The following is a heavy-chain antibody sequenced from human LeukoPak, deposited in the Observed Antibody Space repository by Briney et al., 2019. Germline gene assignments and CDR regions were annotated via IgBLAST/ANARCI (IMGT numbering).Heavy chain of an antibody. CDR2: IYYGGDT. J-gene: IGHJ1*01. D-gene: IGHD2/OR15-2a*01. Sequence: PSETLSLTCSVSGDSMSSSNYYWGWIRQSPGKGLQWIGTIYYGGDTYYNPSLKSRVTVSVDTSTNQFFLRLTSVTAADTAVYFCASSTAVVKAKKFQEWGQGTLVTVSS. CDR3: ASSTAVVKAKKFQE. CDR1: GDSMSSSNYY. V-gene: IGHV4-39*07.